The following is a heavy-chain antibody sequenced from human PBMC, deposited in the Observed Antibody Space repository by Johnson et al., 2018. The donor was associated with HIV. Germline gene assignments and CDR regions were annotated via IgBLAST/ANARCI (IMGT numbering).Heavy chain of an antibody. CDR3: ARERGYSGYDGDRDAFDI. CDR1: GFTFSHAW. CDR2: IQQDGSEK. Sequence: VQLVESGGGLVQPGGSLRLSCAASGFTFSHAWMTWVRQAPGKGLEWVANIQQDGSEKYYVDSVKGRFTISRDNAKNSLYLQMNSLRAEDTAVYYCARERGYSGYDGDRDAFDIWGQGTMVTVSS. J-gene: IGHJ3*02. V-gene: IGHV3-7*01. D-gene: IGHD5-12*01.